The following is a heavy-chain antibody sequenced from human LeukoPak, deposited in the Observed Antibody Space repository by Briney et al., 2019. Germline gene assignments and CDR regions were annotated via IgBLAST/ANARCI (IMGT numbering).Heavy chain of an antibody. V-gene: IGHV1-2*04. CDR1: GYTFTGYY. D-gene: IGHD3-22*01. CDR3: ARGGNYYDSSGYSYYFDY. J-gene: IGHJ4*02. Sequence: ASVKVSRKASGYTFTGYYMHWVRQAPGQGLEWMGWINPNSGGTNYAQKFQGWVTMTRDTSISTAYMELSRLRSDDTAVYYCARGGNYYDSSGYSYYFDYWGQGTLVTVSS. CDR2: INPNSGGT.